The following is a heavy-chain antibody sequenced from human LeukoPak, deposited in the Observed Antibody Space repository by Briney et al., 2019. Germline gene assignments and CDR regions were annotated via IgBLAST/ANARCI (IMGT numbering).Heavy chain of an antibody. CDR3: ARDFWYYEDYGDYEPSFDL. J-gene: IGHJ2*01. CDR1: GFTFSSYA. CDR2: ISYDGSNK. D-gene: IGHD4-17*01. V-gene: IGHV3-30-3*01. Sequence: PGGSLRLSCAASGFTFSSYAMHWVRQAPGKGLEWVAVISYDGSNKYYADSVKGRFTISRDNSKNTLYLQMNSLRAEDTAVYYCARDFWYYEDYGDYEPSFDLWGRGTLVTASS.